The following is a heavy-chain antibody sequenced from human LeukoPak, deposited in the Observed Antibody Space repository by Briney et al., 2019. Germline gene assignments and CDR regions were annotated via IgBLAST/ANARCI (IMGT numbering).Heavy chain of an antibody. CDR3: AKVAKYYYGSKTYYFFEH. CDR2: ISSSSSYI. Sequence: GGSLRLSCAASGFTFSSYSMNWVRQAPGKGLEWVSSISSSSSYIYYADSVKGRFTISRDNAKNSLYLQMNSLRVEDTAVYYCAKVAKYYYGSKTYYFFEHWGQGTPVTASS. CDR1: GFTFSSYS. J-gene: IGHJ4*02. D-gene: IGHD3-10*01. V-gene: IGHV3-21*01.